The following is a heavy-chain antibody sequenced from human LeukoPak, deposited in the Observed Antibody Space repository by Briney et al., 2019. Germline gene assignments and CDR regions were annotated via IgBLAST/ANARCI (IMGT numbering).Heavy chain of an antibody. D-gene: IGHD6-13*01. CDR3: ARLLGYSSSWYEGYFDY. Sequence: SETLSLTCTVSGGSISSSSYYWGWIRQPPGKGLEWIGSIYYSGSTYYNPSLKSRVTIFVDTSKNQFSLKLSSVTAADTAVYYCARLLGYSSSWYEGYFDYWGQGTLVTVSS. CDR2: IYYSGST. V-gene: IGHV4-39*01. CDR1: GGSISSSSYY. J-gene: IGHJ4*02.